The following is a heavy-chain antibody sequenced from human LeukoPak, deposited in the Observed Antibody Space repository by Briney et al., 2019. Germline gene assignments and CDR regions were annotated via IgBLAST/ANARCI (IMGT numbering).Heavy chain of an antibody. V-gene: IGHV1-2*02. CDR1: GYTFTGYY. Sequence: ASVKVSCKASGYTFTGYYMHWVRQAPGQGLEWMGWINPNSGGTNYAQKIQGRVTMTRDTSISTAYMELSRLRSDDTAVYYCATARLGDYYDSSGYCRYFDYWGQGTLVTVSS. CDR3: ATARLGDYYDSSGYCRYFDY. CDR2: INPNSGGT. J-gene: IGHJ4*02. D-gene: IGHD3-22*01.